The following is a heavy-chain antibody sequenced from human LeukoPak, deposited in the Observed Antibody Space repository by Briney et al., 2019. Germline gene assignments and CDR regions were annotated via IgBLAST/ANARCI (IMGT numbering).Heavy chain of an antibody. Sequence: SETLSLTCTVSCGSISSSSYYWGWIRQPPGKGLEWIGSIYYSGSTYYNPSLKSRVTISVDTSKNQFSLKLNSVTAADTALYHCARAGHGYYYYMDVWGKGTTVTVSS. V-gene: IGHV4-39*07. CDR1: CGSISSSSYY. J-gene: IGHJ6*03. CDR3: ARAGHGYYYYMDV. CDR2: IYYSGST.